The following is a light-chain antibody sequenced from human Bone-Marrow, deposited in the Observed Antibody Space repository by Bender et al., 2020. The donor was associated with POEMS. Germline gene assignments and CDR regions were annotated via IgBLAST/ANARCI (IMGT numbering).Light chain of an antibody. V-gene: IGLV1-44*01. CDR1: SSNIGAHA. J-gene: IGLJ3*02. Sequence: TQPPSASGTPGQRVTISCSGGSSNIGAHAVNWYQHLPGTAPKLLIFGNSNRPSGVPDRFSGSRSGTSASLAISGLQSEDEADYYCAVWDDSLNGWVFGGGTKLTVL. CDR2: GNS. CDR3: AVWDDSLNGWV.